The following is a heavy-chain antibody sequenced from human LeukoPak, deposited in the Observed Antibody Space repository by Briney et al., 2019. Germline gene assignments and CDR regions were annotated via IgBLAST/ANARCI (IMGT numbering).Heavy chain of an antibody. CDR3: AKPRGRTYYYDSSGYYFDY. CDR1: GFTFSSYG. V-gene: IGHV3-33*06. CDR2: IWYGGSNK. D-gene: IGHD3-22*01. J-gene: IGHJ4*02. Sequence: GRSLRLSCAASGFTFSSYGMHWVRQAPGKGLEWVAVIWYGGSNKYYADSVKGRFTISRDNSKNTLYLQMNSLRAEDTAVYYCAKPRGRTYYYDSSGYYFDYWGQGTLVTVSS.